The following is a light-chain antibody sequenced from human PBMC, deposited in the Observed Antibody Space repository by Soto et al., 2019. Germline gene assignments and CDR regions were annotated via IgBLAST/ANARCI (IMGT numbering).Light chain of an antibody. CDR2: GAS. V-gene: IGKV3-20*01. J-gene: IGKJ4*02. CDR3: QQYDRLPL. CDR1: ESVANSQ. Sequence: EIVLTQSPGTLSLSPGERATLSCRASESVANSQLAWYQQKPGQAPRLVIYGASFRATGIPDRFSGSGSGTDFTLTISRLQPEDFAVYYCQQYDRLPLFGGGTKVEF.